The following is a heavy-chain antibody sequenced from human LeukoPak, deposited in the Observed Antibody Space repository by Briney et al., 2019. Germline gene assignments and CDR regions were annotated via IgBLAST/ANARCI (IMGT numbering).Heavy chain of an antibody. CDR1: GYTFTSYG. CDR3: ARVPRWYDFWTPMGWFDP. Sequence: ASVKVSCKASGYTFTSYGISWVRQAPGQGLEWMGWISAYNGNTNYAQKLQGRVTMTTDTSTSTAYMELRSLRSEDAAVYYCARVPRWYDFWTPMGWFDPWGQGTLVTVSS. CDR2: ISAYNGNT. J-gene: IGHJ5*02. V-gene: IGHV1-18*01. D-gene: IGHD3-3*01.